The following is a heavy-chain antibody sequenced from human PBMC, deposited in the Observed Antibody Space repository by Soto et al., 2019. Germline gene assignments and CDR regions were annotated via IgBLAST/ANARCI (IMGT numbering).Heavy chain of an antibody. Sequence: EVQLLESGGELLQPGGSLRLSCAASGFTLSSYAMSWVRQAPGKGLEWVSGISNSGGTTYYADSVKGRFTISRDNSKNTLYLQMNSLRAEDTAVYFCAKAQRPRPPFYMDVWGKGTTVTVAS. J-gene: IGHJ6*03. CDR3: AKAQRPRPPFYMDV. CDR1: GFTLSSYA. V-gene: IGHV3-23*01. D-gene: IGHD2-2*01. CDR2: ISNSGGTT.